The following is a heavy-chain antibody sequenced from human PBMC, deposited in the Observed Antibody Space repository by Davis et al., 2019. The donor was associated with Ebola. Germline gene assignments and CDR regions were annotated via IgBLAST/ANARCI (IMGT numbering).Heavy chain of an antibody. CDR3: AKWDCSGGSCYGGDY. CDR1: GFTFSSYS. CDR2: ISSSSSYI. J-gene: IGHJ4*02. D-gene: IGHD2-15*01. V-gene: IGHV3-21*04. Sequence: GGSLRLSCAASGFTFSSYSMNWVRQAPGKGLEWVSSISSSSSYIYYADSVKGRFTISRDNAKNSLYLQMNSLRAEDTAVYYCAKWDCSGGSCYGGDYWGQGTLVTVSS.